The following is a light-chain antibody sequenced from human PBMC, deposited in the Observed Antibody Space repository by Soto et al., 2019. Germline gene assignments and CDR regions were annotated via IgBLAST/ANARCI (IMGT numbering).Light chain of an antibody. V-gene: IGKV1-33*01. CDR3: QKYDNLPFT. CDR2: DAS. Sequence: DIQMTQSPSSLSASVGDRVIITCQASQDISNYLNWYQQKPGKAPKLLIYDASNLETGVPSRFSGSGSGTDFTFTISSLQPEDIATYYCQKYDNLPFTFGPGTKVDIK. J-gene: IGKJ3*01. CDR1: QDISNY.